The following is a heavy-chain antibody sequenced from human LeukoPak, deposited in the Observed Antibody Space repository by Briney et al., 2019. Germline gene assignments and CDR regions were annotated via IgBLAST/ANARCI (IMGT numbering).Heavy chain of an antibody. D-gene: IGHD1-26*01. V-gene: IGHV4-39*01. J-gene: IGHJ4*02. Sequence: PSETLSLTCTVSGGSISSSSYYWVWIRQPPGKGLEWIGSIYYSGSTYYNPSLKSRVTISVDTSKNQFSLKLSSVTAADTAVYYCARRLVGATPFDYWGQGTLVTVSS. CDR3: ARRLVGATPFDY. CDR2: IYYSGST. CDR1: GGSISSSSYY.